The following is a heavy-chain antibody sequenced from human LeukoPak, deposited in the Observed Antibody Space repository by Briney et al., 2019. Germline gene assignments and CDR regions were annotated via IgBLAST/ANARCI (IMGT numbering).Heavy chain of an antibody. CDR2: IYYSGST. CDR3: ARAGEGGWYIPDYYYGMDV. Sequence: PSETLSLTCTVSGGSISSYYWSWIRQPPGKGLEWIGYIYYSGSTNYNPSLKSRVTISVDTSKNQFSLKLSSVTAADTAVYYCARAGEGGWYIPDYYYGMDVWGQGTTVTVSS. J-gene: IGHJ6*02. V-gene: IGHV4-59*01. CDR1: GGSISSYY. D-gene: IGHD6-19*01.